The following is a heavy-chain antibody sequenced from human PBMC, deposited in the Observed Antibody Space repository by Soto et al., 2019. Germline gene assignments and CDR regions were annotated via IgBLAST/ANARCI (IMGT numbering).Heavy chain of an antibody. CDR2: ISSSSSYI. Sequence: GGSLRLSCAASGFTFSSYSMNWVRQAPGKGLEWVSSISSSSSYIYYADSVKGRFTISRDNAKNSLYLQMNSLRAEDTAVYYCARDLDSYGSTFDYWGQGTLVTVSS. CDR1: GFTFSSYS. J-gene: IGHJ4*02. CDR3: ARDLDSYGSTFDY. V-gene: IGHV3-21*01. D-gene: IGHD5-18*01.